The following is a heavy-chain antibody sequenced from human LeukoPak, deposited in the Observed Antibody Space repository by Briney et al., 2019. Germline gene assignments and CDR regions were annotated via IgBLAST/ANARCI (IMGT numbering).Heavy chain of an antibody. V-gene: IGHV3-30-3*01. CDR1: GFTFSSYA. Sequence: QPGRSLRLSCAASGFTFSSYAMHWVRQAPGKGLEWVAVISYDGSNKYYADSVKGRFTISRDNSKNTLYLQMNSLRAEDTAVYYCAKDSARWLLGRIDELDYYYYYGMDVWGQGTTVTVSS. J-gene: IGHJ6*02. CDR3: AKDSARWLLGRIDELDYYYYYGMDV. D-gene: IGHD3-22*01. CDR2: ISYDGSNK.